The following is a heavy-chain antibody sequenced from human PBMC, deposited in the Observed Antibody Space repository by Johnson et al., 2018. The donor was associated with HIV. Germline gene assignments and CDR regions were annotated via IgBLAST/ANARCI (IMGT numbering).Heavy chain of an antibody. CDR3: AKGFYDSSGTDSIHI. Sequence: QVQLVESGGGVVQPGRSLRLSCAASGFTFSSFDMHWVRQAPGTVLEWVARISYVGSNKDYGDSVKGRFTISRHNSKTTLYPQMNSLRAEDTAVYYCAKGFYDSSGTDSIHIWGQGTMVTVSS. J-gene: IGHJ3*02. V-gene: IGHV3-30-3*01. D-gene: IGHD3-22*01. CDR2: ISYVGSNK. CDR1: GFTFSSFD.